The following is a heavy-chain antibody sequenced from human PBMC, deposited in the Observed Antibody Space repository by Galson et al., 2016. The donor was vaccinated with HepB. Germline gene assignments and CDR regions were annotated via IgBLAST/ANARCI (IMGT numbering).Heavy chain of an antibody. D-gene: IGHD1-1*01. J-gene: IGHJ3*02. CDR1: GFTVSSNY. CDR2: IYSGGDT. Sequence: SLRLSCAASGFTVSSNYMSWVRQAPGKGLEWVSIIYSGGDTYYADSVKGRFTISRDTLRNTLYVQMNSPRAEDTAVYYCARGNDHGTGAFDIWGQGTLVTVSS. CDR3: ARGNDHGTGAFDI. V-gene: IGHV3-66*01.